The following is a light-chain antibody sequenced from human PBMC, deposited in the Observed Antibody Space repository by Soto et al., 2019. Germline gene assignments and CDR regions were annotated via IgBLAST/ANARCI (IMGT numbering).Light chain of an antibody. CDR1: QSVLHSNGYNY. Sequence: MEMPRAPRSLPVTPGEPASISCRSSQSVLHSNGYNYLDWYLQKPGQSPQLLIYLGSNRASGVPDRFSGGGSGTDFTLKISRVEAEDVGVYYCMQALQTPRAFGQGTRLEIK. CDR2: LGS. CDR3: MQALQTPRA. J-gene: IGKJ5*01. V-gene: IGKV2-28*01.